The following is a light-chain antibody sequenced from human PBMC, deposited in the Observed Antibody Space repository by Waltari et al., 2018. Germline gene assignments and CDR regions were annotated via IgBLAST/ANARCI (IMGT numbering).Light chain of an antibody. Sequence: QSVLTQPPSASGTPGRRVPISCSGSTSTIGRNYVYWYQQFPGTAPKLLVYRNNERPSGVPDRISGSKSGTSASLAISGLRSEDEADYYCATWDGSLTAWVFGGGTKVTVL. J-gene: IGLJ3*02. V-gene: IGLV1-47*01. CDR1: TSTIGRNY. CDR2: RNN. CDR3: ATWDGSLTAWV.